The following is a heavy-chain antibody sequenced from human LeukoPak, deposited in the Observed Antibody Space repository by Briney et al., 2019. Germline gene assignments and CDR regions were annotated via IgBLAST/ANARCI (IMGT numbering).Heavy chain of an antibody. CDR1: GFTFNSYV. V-gene: IGHV3-21*01. CDR2: ISSRSSSI. Sequence: GGALRLSCAASGFTFNSYVMNWVRQAPGKGLGWVSSISSRSSSISYAGAVRGRFTISRGSANLYLHVSSLRVDDTGVYYCARERGWTHYFDYWGQGTLVTVSS. CDR3: ARERGWTHYFDY. J-gene: IGHJ4*02. D-gene: IGHD5-18*01.